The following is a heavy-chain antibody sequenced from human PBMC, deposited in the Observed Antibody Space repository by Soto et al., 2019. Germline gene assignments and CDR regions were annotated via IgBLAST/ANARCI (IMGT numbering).Heavy chain of an antibody. CDR2: INPSGGST. CDR1: GYTFTSYY. J-gene: IGHJ6*02. CDR3: ARDADFWSGYYPLGYYYGMDV. Sequence: GASVKVSCKASGYTFTSYYMHWVRQAPGQGLEWMGRINPSGGSTSYAQKFQGRVTITTDASTSTAYMELSSLRSEDTAVYYCARDADFWSGYYPLGYYYGMDVWGQGTTVTVSS. D-gene: IGHD3-3*01. V-gene: IGHV1-46*01.